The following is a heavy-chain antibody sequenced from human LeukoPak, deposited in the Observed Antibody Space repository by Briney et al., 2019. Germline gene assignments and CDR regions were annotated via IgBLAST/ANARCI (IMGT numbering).Heavy chain of an antibody. CDR2: INPSGGST. J-gene: IGHJ4*02. D-gene: IGHD3-10*01. CDR3: ARGPGALTYYYGSGSLFAGFDY. Sequence: ASVKVSCKASGYTFTSYYMHWVRQAPGQGLEWMGIINPSGGSTSYAQKFQGRVTMTRDTSTSTVYMELSSLRSEDTAVYYSARGPGALTYYYGSGSLFAGFDYWGQGTLVTVSS. V-gene: IGHV1-46*01. CDR1: GYTFTSYY.